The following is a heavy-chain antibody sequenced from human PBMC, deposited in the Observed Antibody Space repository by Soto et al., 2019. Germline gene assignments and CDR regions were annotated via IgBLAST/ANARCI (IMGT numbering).Heavy chain of an antibody. V-gene: IGHV4-31*03. CDR1: GGSISSGGYY. Sequence: QVQLQESGPGLVKPSQTLSLTCTVSGGSISSGGYYWSWIRQHPGKGLEWIGYIYYSGSTYYNPSHKSRVTISVDTSKTQFALKLSSVTAADKAVYYCARGGRRSPGMDVWGQGTTVTVSS. CDR2: IYYSGST. J-gene: IGHJ6*02. CDR3: ARGGRRSPGMDV.